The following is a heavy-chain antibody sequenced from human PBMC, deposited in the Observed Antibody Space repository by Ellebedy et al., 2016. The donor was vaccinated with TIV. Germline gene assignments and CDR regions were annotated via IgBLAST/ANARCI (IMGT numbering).Heavy chain of an antibody. CDR1: GFTFGSYD. CDR3: ASCIAAAPLEVWYFDL. CDR2: INSDGSST. D-gene: IGHD6-13*01. V-gene: IGHV3-74*01. J-gene: IGHJ2*01. Sequence: GESLKISCAAAGFTFGSYDMHWVRQGPGKGLVWVSRINSDGSSTSYADSVKGRFTISRDNAKNTLYLQMNSLRAEDTAVYYCASCIAAAPLEVWYFDLWGRGTLVTVSS.